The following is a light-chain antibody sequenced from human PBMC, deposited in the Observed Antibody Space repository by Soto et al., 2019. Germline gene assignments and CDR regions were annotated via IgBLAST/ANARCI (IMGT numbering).Light chain of an antibody. CDR1: SSNIGKNY. CDR2: DNN. J-gene: IGLJ2*01. CDR3: GTWDSSLSAV. V-gene: IGLV1-51*01. Sequence: QSVLTQPPSVSAAPGQKVTISCSGSSSNIGKNYVSWYQQLPGRAPKLLIFDNNKRPSGIPDRFSGSRSGTSATLGITGLQTGDEADYYCGTWDSSLSAVFGGGTKLTVL.